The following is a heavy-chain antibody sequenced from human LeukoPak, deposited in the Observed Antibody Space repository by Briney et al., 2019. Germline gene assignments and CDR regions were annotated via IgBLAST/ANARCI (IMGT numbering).Heavy chain of an antibody. Sequence: GGSLRLSCTTSGFTFSDYAVSWVRQAPGKGLEWVGFIRNKANGGTTEYAASVKGRFTISRDESKTIAHLQKSSLKTEDTAVYYCSRFYSSGWASGAFDIWGQGTMVTVSS. CDR3: SRFYSSGWASGAFDI. V-gene: IGHV3-49*04. CDR2: IRNKANGGTT. J-gene: IGHJ3*02. D-gene: IGHD3-22*01. CDR1: GFTFSDYA.